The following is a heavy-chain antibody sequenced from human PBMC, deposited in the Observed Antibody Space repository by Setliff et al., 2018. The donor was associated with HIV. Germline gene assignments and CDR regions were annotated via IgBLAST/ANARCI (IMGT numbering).Heavy chain of an antibody. CDR2: ISAYNGNT. CDR3: AREWGGYSSSKAGYYYYMDV. D-gene: IGHD6-13*01. CDR1: GYPFTSYG. Sequence: ASVKVSCKASGYPFTSYGISWVRQAPGQGLEWMGWISAYNGNTNSTQKLQGRVIVTTDTSTSTAYMELRSLRSDDTSVYYCAREWGGYSSSKAGYYYYMDVWGKGTTVTVAS. V-gene: IGHV1-18*01. J-gene: IGHJ6*03.